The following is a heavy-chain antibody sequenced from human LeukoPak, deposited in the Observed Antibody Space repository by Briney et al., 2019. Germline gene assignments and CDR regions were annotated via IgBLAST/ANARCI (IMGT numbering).Heavy chain of an antibody. CDR1: GYTFTGYY. J-gene: IGHJ5*02. CDR3: ARHDYGSGSYGNWFDP. CDR2: INPNSGGT. D-gene: IGHD3-10*01. Sequence: ASVKVSCKASGYTFTGYYMHWVRQAPGQGLEWMGWINPNSGGTNYAQKFQGRVTMTRDTSISTAYMELSRLRSDDTAMYYCARHDYGSGSYGNWFDPWGQGTLVTVSS. V-gene: IGHV1-2*02.